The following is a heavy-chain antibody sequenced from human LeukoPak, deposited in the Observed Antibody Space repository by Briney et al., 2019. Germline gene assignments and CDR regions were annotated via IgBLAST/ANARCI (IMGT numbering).Heavy chain of an antibody. CDR3: AYSSDYQQH. J-gene: IGHJ1*01. V-gene: IGHV4-34*01. CDR2: INHGRST. D-gene: IGHD3-22*01. CDR1: GGSFSDYY. Sequence: SETLSLTCAVYGGSFSDYYGSWIRQPPGKGLEWIGEINHGRSTDYNPSLKSRVTISVDTSKNQFSLKLTSVTAADTAVYFCAYSSDYQQHLGQGTLVTVSS.